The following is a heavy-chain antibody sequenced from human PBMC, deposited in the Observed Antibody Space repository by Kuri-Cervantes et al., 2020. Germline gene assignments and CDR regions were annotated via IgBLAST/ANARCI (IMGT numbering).Heavy chain of an antibody. V-gene: IGHV3-9*01. Sequence: SLKISCAASGFTFDDYAMHWVRQAPGKGLEWVSGISWNSGSIAYADSVKGRFTISRDNAKSSLYLQMNSLRAEDTAGYYCAESGDSSGYPSGLFDHWGQGTLVTVSS. CDR3: AESGDSSGYPSGLFDH. D-gene: IGHD3-22*01. CDR2: ISWNSGSI. CDR1: GFTFDDYA. J-gene: IGHJ4*02.